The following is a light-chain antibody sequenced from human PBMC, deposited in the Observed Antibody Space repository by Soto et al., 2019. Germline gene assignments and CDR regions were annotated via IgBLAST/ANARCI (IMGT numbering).Light chain of an antibody. CDR3: SSYTTVNTRV. Sequence: QSVPTQPASVSGSPGQSITISCTGTSSDVGYYNYVSWYQQHPGKVPKIIIYDVSNRPSGVSNRFSGSKSGNTASLTISGLQAEDEADYYCSSYTTVNTRVFGGGTKVTVL. J-gene: IGLJ3*02. V-gene: IGLV2-14*01. CDR2: DVS. CDR1: SSDVGYYNY.